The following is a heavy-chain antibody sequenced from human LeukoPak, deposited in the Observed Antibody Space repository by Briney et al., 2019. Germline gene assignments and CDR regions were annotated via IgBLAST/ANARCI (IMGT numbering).Heavy chain of an antibody. CDR1: GFTFSSYW. CDR3: ARGIAVAQLYYYYMDV. Sequence: GSLRLSCAASGFTFSSYWMSWVRQAPGKGLEWVANIKQDGSEKYYVDSVKGRFTISRDNAKNSLYLQMNSLRAEDTAVYYCARGIAVAQLYYYYMDVWGKGTTVTVSS. D-gene: IGHD6-19*01. J-gene: IGHJ6*03. V-gene: IGHV3-7*01. CDR2: IKQDGSEK.